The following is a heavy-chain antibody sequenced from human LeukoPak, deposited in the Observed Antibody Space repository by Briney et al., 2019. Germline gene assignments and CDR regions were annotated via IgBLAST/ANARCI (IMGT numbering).Heavy chain of an antibody. CDR2: MNPNSGNT. CDR3: ARHDTMIVESFDY. Sequence: GASVKVSCKASGYTFTSYDINWVRQATGQGLEWMGWMNPNSGNTGYAQKFQGRVTITRNTSISTAYMELSSLRSEDTAEYYCARHDTMIVESFDYWGQGTLVTVSS. V-gene: IGHV1-8*03. D-gene: IGHD3-22*01. CDR1: GYTFTSYD. J-gene: IGHJ4*02.